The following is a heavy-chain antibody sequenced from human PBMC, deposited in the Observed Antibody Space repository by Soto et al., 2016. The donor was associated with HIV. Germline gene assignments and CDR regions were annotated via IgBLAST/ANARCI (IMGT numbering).Heavy chain of an antibody. J-gene: IGHJ3*01. CDR2: IYYSGSS. CDR1: GDSIYAYY. Sequence: QVQLQESGPGLVKPSETLSLTCTVSGDSIYAYYWNWIRQPPGKGLEWIGYIYYSGSSNYNPSLKSRITMSVDTAKKQISLSLRSVTAADTAVYYCAREEYGGNLSPWGQGAMVTVSS. V-gene: IGHV4-59*01. D-gene: IGHD4-17*01. CDR3: AREEYGGNLSP.